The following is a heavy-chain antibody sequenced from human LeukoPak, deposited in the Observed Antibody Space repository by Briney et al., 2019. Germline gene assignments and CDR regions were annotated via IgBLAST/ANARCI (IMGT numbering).Heavy chain of an antibody. D-gene: IGHD3-22*01. V-gene: IGHV4-39*01. CDR2: VHYGGST. CDR1: GGSISSSGSF. Sequence: SETLSLTCTVSGGSISSSGSFWDWIRQPPGKGLEWIGTVHYGGSTYYNPPLKSRVIIAVDTSKNQFSLRLTSVTAADTAVFYCARHASSSDSTASYYSFDYWGQGTLVTVSS. J-gene: IGHJ4*02. CDR3: ARHASSSDSTASYYSFDY.